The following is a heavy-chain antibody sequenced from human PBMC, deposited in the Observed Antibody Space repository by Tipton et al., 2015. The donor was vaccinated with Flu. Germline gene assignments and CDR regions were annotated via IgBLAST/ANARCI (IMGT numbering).Heavy chain of an antibody. V-gene: IGHV3-30*01. CDR1: GFTFRSYA. J-gene: IGHJ4*02. D-gene: IGHD3-10*01. Sequence: SLRLSCAASGFTFRSYAMHWVRQAPGKGLEWVAVISYDGSNKYYADSVKGRFTISRDNSKNTLYLQMNSLRAEDTAVYYCARGSMVQGVMPWYFDYWGQGTLVTVSS. CDR2: ISYDGSNK. CDR3: ARGSMVQGVMPWYFDY.